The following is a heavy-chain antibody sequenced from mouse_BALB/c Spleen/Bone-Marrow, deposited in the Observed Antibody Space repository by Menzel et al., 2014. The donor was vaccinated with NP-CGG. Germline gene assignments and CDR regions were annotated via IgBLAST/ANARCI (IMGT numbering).Heavy chain of an antibody. CDR2: ISYSSST. CDR3: ARSGSSGYHYYAMDY. J-gene: IGHJ4*01. CDR1: GDSITSGY. Sequence: EVKLVESGPSLVKPSQTLSLTCSVTGDSITSGYWNWIRKFPGNKLEYMGFISYSSSTYYNPSLKSRISITRDTSKNLYYLQLKSVTTEDSATYYCARSGSSGYHYYAMDYWGQGTSLPGSS. D-gene: IGHD3-1*01. V-gene: IGHV3-8*02.